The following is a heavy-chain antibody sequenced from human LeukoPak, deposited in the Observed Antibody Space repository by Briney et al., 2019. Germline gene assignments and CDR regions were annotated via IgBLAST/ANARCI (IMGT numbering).Heavy chain of an antibody. D-gene: IGHD4-11*01. CDR3: AAGRTTVTTTANWYDP. V-gene: IGHV4-4*07. Sequence: SGTLSLTCAVSGGSISSYYWRLIRQPAGEGLEWIWRIYTSGRTNYNPSLMSRVTISVHTSKKQFSLKLNSATAAATAVYYFAAGRTTVTTTANWYDPWGEGTRVTVAS. CDR2: IYTSGRT. CDR1: GGSISSYY. J-gene: IGHJ5*02.